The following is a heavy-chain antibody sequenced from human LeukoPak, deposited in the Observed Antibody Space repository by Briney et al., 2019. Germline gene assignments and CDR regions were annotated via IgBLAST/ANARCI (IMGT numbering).Heavy chain of an antibody. CDR3: ARAPYGDYAFDY. Sequence: SETLSLTCTVSGGSISSYYWSWVRQPPGKGLGWIGYIYYSGSTNYNPSLKSRVTIPVDTSKNQFSLKLSSVTAADTAVYYCARAPYGDYAFDYWGQGTLVTVSS. D-gene: IGHD4-17*01. J-gene: IGHJ4*02. V-gene: IGHV4-59*01. CDR2: IYYSGST. CDR1: GGSISSYY.